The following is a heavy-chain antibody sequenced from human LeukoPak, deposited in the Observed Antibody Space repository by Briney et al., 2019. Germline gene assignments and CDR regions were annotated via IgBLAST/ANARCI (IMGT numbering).Heavy chain of an antibody. D-gene: IGHD4-17*01. CDR3: ARRSYGDYVNWYFDL. J-gene: IGHJ2*01. CDR1: GYTFSSYA. V-gene: IGHV1-69*13. CDR2: IIPIFGTA. Sequence: SVKVSCKASGYTFSSYAISWVRQAPGQGLEWMGGIIPIFGTANYAQKFQGRVTITADESTSTAYMELSSLRSEDTAVYYCARRSYGDYVNWYFDLWGRGTLVTVSS.